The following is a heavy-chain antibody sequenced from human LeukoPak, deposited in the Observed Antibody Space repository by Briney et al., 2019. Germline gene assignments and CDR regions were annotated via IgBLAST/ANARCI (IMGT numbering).Heavy chain of an antibody. CDR3: AKIAVAGSYGMDV. D-gene: IGHD6-19*01. Sequence: GGSLRLSCAASGFTFSSYGMHWVRQAPGKGLEWVAVISYDGSNKYYADSVEGRFTISRDNSKNTLYLQMNSLRAEDTAVYYCAKIAVAGSYGMDVWGQGTTVTVSS. V-gene: IGHV3-30*18. J-gene: IGHJ6*02. CDR1: GFTFSSYG. CDR2: ISYDGSNK.